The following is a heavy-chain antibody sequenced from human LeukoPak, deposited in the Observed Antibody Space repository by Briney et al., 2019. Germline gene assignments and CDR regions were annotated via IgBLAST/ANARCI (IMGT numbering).Heavy chain of an antibody. CDR3: AKEGGLSSGYYYLDY. D-gene: IGHD3-22*01. CDR2: ISYDGSNK. V-gene: IGHV3-30*18. J-gene: IGHJ4*02. CDR1: GFTFSSYG. Sequence: GRSLRLSCAASGFTFSSYGMHWVRQAPGKGLEWVAVISYDGSNKYYADCVNGRFTISRDNSKNTLYLQMNSLRAEDTAVYYCAKEGGLSSGYYYLDYWGQGTLVTVSS.